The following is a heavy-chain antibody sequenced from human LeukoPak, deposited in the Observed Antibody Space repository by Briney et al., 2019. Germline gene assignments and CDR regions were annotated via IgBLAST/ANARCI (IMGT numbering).Heavy chain of an antibody. CDR3: ARHLYYDSLDS. D-gene: IGHD3-3*01. CDR1: GGSISSSY. J-gene: IGHJ4*02. Sequence: PSETLSLTCTVSGGSISSSYWAWIQQPPGKGLEWIGYVYYSETPKYNPSLKSRVTMSLDTSKKQFSLKLSSVTAADTAVYYCARHLYYDSLDSWGQGTLVTVSS. CDR2: VYYSETP. V-gene: IGHV4-59*08.